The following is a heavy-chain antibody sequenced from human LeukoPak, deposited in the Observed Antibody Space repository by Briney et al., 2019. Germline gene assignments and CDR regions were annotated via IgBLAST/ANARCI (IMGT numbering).Heavy chain of an antibody. CDR1: GFTFSSYA. Sequence: GGSLRLSCAASGFTFSSYAMSWVRQAPGKGLEWVSTISGSGSNTYHADSVRGRFTISRDNSKNTLYLQMNSLRAEDTAIYYCAKVSWANYFDYWGQGTLVTVSS. CDR2: ISGSGSNT. V-gene: IGHV3-23*01. D-gene: IGHD6-13*01. J-gene: IGHJ4*02. CDR3: AKVSWANYFDY.